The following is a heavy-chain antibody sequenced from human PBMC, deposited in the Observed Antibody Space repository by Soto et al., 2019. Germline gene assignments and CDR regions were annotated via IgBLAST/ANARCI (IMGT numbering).Heavy chain of an antibody. Sequence: EVQLVESGGGLVQPGGSLRLSCAASGFTLSSYWMHWVRQAPGKGLVWISRINIDGSSTSYADSVKGRFTISRDNAKNTLELQVNSLRADDTAVYYCARSRDGYKGVGDWWGQGTLVTVSS. V-gene: IGHV3-74*01. J-gene: IGHJ4*02. CDR1: GFTLSSYW. CDR3: ARSRDGYKGVGDW. CDR2: INIDGSST. D-gene: IGHD5-12*01.